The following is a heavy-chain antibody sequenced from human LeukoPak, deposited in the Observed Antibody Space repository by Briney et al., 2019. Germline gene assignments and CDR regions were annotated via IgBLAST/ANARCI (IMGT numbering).Heavy chain of an antibody. CDR2: IYYSGST. V-gene: IGHV4-59*01. CDR3: ARAIAATNNWFDP. Sequence: SETLSLTCAVSGGSISSYYWSWIRQPPGKGLEWIGYIYYSGSTNYNPSLKSRVTISVVTSKNQFSLKLSSVTAADTAVYYCARAIAATNNWFDPWGQGTLVTVSS. CDR1: GGSISSYY. J-gene: IGHJ5*02. D-gene: IGHD6-13*01.